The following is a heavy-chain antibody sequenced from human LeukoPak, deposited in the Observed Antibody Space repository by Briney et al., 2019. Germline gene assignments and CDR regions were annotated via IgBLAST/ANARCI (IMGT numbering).Heavy chain of an antibody. CDR1: GYTFTSYD. CDR3: GRWSQSYGFDY. D-gene: IGHD5-18*01. J-gene: IGHJ4*02. CDR2: MNPNSGNT. V-gene: IGHV1-8*03. Sequence: GASVKVSCKASGYTFTSYDINWVRQATGQGLEWMGWMNPNSGNTGYAQKFQGRVTITRNTSISTAYMELSSLRSEDTAVYYCGRWSQSYGFDYWGQGTLVTVSS.